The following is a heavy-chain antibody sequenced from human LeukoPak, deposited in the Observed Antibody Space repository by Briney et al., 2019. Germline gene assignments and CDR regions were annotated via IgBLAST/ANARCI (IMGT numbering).Heavy chain of an antibody. V-gene: IGHV1-18*01. CDR2: ISGYNGNT. CDR1: GYTFISYG. D-gene: IGHD6-19*01. J-gene: IGHJ1*01. CDR3: ARGAAVTVDTRYFLH. Sequence: ASVKVSCKASGYTFISYGISWVRQAPGQGLEWMGWISGYNGNTNYAQKFQGRATVATDTSTSTAYMELRSLRADDTAVSYRARGAAVTVDTRYFLHWGQGTLVIVSS.